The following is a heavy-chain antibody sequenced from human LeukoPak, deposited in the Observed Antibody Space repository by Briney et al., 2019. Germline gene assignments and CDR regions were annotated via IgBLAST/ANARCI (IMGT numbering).Heavy chain of an antibody. Sequence: TGGSLRLSCAASGFTFSSYSMNWVRQAPGKGLEWVSSISSSSSYIYYADSVKGRFTISRDNAKNSLYLQMNSLRAEDTAVYYCAKDNGDYEAPVDYWGQGTLVTVSS. V-gene: IGHV3-21*04. CDR3: AKDNGDYEAPVDY. J-gene: IGHJ4*02. CDR2: ISSSSSYI. CDR1: GFTFSSYS. D-gene: IGHD4-17*01.